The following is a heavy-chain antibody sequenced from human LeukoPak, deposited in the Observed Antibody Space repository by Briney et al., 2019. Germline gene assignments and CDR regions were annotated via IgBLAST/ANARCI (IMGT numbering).Heavy chain of an antibody. CDR2: IKQDGSEK. D-gene: IGHD1-26*01. Sequence: GGSLRLSCAASGFTFSSYWMSWVRQAPGKGLEWVANIKQDGSEKYYVDSVKGRFTISRDNAKNSLYLQMNSLRAEDTAVYYCAKENRGWEQLVFDYWGQGTLATVSS. J-gene: IGHJ4*02. V-gene: IGHV3-7*04. CDR3: AKENRGWEQLVFDY. CDR1: GFTFSSYW.